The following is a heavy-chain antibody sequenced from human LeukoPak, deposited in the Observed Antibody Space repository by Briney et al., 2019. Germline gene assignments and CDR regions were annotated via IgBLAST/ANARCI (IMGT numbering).Heavy chain of an antibody. CDR3: ARGRAVAGIYYYYGMDV. CDR1: GGSISSYY. V-gene: IGHV4-59*01. CDR2: IYYSGST. J-gene: IGHJ6*02. Sequence: PSETLSLTCTVSGGSISSYYWGWIRQPPGKGLEWIGYIYYSGSTNYNPSLKSRVTISVDTSKNQFSLKLSSVTAADTAVYYCARGRAVAGIYYYYGMDVWGQGTTVTVSS. D-gene: IGHD6-19*01.